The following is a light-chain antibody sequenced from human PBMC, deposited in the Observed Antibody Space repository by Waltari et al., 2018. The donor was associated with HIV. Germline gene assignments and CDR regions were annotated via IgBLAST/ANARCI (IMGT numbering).Light chain of an antibody. J-gene: IGLJ1*01. Sequence: QSALTQPRSVSGSPGQSVTVPCIGTSSPVGVYHFVSWYQQHPGKAPKLMIYDVGKRPSGVPARFSGSKSGNTASLTISGLQAEDEADYFCCSYAGNFFVFGTGTQVSVL. CDR1: SSPVGVYHF. V-gene: IGLV2-11*01. CDR3: CSYAGNFFV. CDR2: DVG.